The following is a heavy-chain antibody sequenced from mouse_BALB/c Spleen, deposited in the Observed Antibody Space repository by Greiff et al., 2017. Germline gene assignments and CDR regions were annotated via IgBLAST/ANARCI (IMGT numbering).Heavy chain of an antibody. J-gene: IGHJ2*01. CDR2: IWAGGST. CDR3: ARDKLLGGYYFDY. V-gene: IGHV2-9*02. D-gene: IGHD2-1*01. Sequence: QVQLQQSGPGLVAPSQSLSITCTVSGFSLTSYGVHWVRQPPGKGLEWLGVIWAGGSTNYNSALMSRLSISKDNSKSQVFLKMNSLQTDDTAMYYCARDKLLGGYYFDYWGQGTTLTVSS. CDR1: GFSLTSYG.